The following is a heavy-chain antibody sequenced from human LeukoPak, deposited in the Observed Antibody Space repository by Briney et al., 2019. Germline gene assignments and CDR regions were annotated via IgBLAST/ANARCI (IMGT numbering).Heavy chain of an antibody. CDR3: ARGRLVDISGGWRYFDY. CDR2: INHSGST. J-gene: IGHJ4*02. Sequence: PSETLSLTCAVYGGSFSGYYWSWIRQPPGKGLEWIGEINHSGSTNYNPSLKSRVTISVDTSKNQFSLKLSSVTAADTAVYYCARGRLVDISGGWRYFDYWGQGTLVTVSS. CDR1: GGSFSGYY. D-gene: IGHD6-19*01. V-gene: IGHV4-34*01.